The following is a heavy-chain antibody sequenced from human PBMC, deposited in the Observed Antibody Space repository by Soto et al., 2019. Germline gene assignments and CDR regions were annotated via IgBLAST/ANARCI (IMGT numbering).Heavy chain of an antibody. CDR2: IIPFFGTA. CDR3: ARTAPMDAGDKYYYDF. CDR1: GGTFSTFG. D-gene: IGHD3-16*01. Sequence: QVQLVQSGAEVQKTGSSVKVSCKTSGGTFSTFGIIWVRQAPGQGREWMGGIIPFFGTAEYSQKFEDRITITADESTNTVYMDLRSLTSEDTAIYYCARTAPMDAGDKYYYDFWGQGALVTVSS. V-gene: IGHV1-69*01. J-gene: IGHJ4*02.